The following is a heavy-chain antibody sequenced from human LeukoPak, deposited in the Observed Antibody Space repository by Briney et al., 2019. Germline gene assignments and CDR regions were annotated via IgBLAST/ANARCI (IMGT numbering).Heavy chain of an antibody. J-gene: IGHJ4*02. V-gene: IGHV3-33*06. CDR1: GFTFSSYG. D-gene: IGHD3-22*01. CDR3: AKDLDYDSSGYPGYL. CDR2: IWYDGSNK. Sequence: GRSLRLSCAASGFTFSSYGMHWVRQAPGKGLEWVAVIWYDGSNKYYADSVKGRFTISRDNSKNTLYLQMNSLRAEDTAVYYCAKDLDYDSSGYPGYLWGQGTLVTVSS.